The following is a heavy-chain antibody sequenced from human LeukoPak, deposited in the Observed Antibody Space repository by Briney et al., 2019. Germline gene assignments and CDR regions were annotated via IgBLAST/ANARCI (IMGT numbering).Heavy chain of an antibody. J-gene: IGHJ3*02. CDR1: VGTFSSYA. V-gene: IGHV1-69*13. CDR2: IIPIFGTA. CDR3: ARDTDTALVNPLIDAFDI. Sequence: ASVKVSCKASVGTFSSYAISWVRQAPGQGLEWMGGIIPIFGTANYAQKFQGRVTITAEESTSTADMELSSLRSEDTALYYCARDTDTALVNPLIDAFDIWGQGTMVTVSS. D-gene: IGHD5-18*01.